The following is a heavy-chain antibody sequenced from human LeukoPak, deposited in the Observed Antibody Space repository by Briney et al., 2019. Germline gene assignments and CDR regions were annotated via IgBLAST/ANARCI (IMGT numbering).Heavy chain of an antibody. CDR3: ARGRDGYNYLSHDAFDI. CDR1: GFSFSSYG. J-gene: IGHJ3*02. Sequence: GGSLRLSCAASGFSFSSYGINWVRQAPGKGLEWVAVTSYDGSNKYYADSVKGRFTISRDNSKNTLYLQMNSLRSEDTSVYYCARGRDGYNYLSHDAFDIWGQGTMVTVSS. CDR2: TSYDGSNK. V-gene: IGHV3-30*03. D-gene: IGHD5-24*01.